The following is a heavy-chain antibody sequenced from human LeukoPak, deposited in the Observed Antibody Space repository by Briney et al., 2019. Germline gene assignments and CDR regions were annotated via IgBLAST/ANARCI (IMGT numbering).Heavy chain of an antibody. J-gene: IGHJ3*02. CDR2: IKQDGSEK. CDR1: GFTFSSHW. Sequence: GGSLRLSCAASGFTFSSHWVTWVRQAPGKGLEWVANIKQDGSEKNYVDSVKGRFTISRDNARNSLFLQMSSLRAEDTAVYYCARIKEYGFDIWGQGTMVTVSS. V-gene: IGHV3-7*01. CDR3: ARIKEYGFDI. D-gene: IGHD3-10*01.